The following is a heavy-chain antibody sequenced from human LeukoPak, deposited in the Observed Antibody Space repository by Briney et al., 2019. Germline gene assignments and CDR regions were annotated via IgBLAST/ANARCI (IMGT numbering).Heavy chain of an antibody. D-gene: IGHD6-19*01. CDR2: ISYDGSNK. Sequence: GRSLRLSCAASGFTFSSYAMHWVRQAPGKGLEWVAVISYDGSNKYYADSVKGRFTISRDNSKNTLYLQMNSLRAEDTAVYYCARDRSSFRGWFFDYWGQGTLVTVSS. CDR3: ARDRSSFRGWFFDY. J-gene: IGHJ4*02. CDR1: GFTFSSYA. V-gene: IGHV3-30*04.